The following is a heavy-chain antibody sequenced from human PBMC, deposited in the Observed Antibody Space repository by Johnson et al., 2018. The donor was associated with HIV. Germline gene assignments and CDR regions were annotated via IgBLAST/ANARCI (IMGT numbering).Heavy chain of an antibody. CDR1: GFTFSSYA. D-gene: IGHD1-7*01. V-gene: IGHV3-30-3*01. J-gene: IGHJ3*02. CDR2: ISYDGSNK. CDR3: AKDRGLELRERAFDI. Sequence: QVQLVESGGGVVQPGRSLRLSCAASGFTFSSYAMHWVRQAPGKGLEWVAVISYDGSNKYYADSVKGRFTISRDNSKNTLYLQMNSLRAEDTALYYCAKDRGLELRERAFDIWGQGTMVTVSS.